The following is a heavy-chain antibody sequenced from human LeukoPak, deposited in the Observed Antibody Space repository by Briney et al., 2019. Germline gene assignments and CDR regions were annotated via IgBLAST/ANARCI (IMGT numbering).Heavy chain of an antibody. CDR2: ISYDGSNK. D-gene: IGHD3-10*01. CDR1: GVTFSSYG. Sequence: PGGSLRLSCAASGVTFSSYGMHWVRQAPGKGLEWVAVISYDGSNKYYADSVKGRFTISRDNSKNTLYLQMNSLRAEDTAVYYCAKDQYYYGSGSQIDYWGQGTLVTVSS. CDR3: AKDQYYYGSGSQIDY. V-gene: IGHV3-30*18. J-gene: IGHJ4*02.